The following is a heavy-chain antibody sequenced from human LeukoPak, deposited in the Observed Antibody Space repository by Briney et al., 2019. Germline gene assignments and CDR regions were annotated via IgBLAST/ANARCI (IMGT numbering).Heavy chain of an antibody. D-gene: IGHD2-2*01. CDR3: ARDYDVIPAAGNGMDV. CDR1: GYTFTGYY. J-gene: IGHJ6*02. V-gene: IGHV1-18*04. CDR2: ISGYNGNT. Sequence: ASVRLSCKASGYTFTGYYMHWVRQAPGQGLEWMGWISGYNGNTKYAQNVQGRVTMTKDTSTSTAYMELTSLRSDDTAVYYCARDYDVIPAAGNGMDVWGHGTTVAFSS.